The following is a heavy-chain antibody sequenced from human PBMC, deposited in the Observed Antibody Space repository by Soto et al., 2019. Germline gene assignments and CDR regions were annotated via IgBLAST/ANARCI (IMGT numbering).Heavy chain of an antibody. CDR1: GFSLSTSGVG. Sequence: QITLKESGPTLVKPTQTLTLTCTFSGFSLSTSGVGVGWIRQPPGKALEWLALIYWNDDKRYSPSLKSRLTIPKDTSKNQVVLTMTNMDPVDTATYYCAHRTSFNWFDPWGQGTLVTVSS. CDR3: AHRTSFNWFDP. J-gene: IGHJ5*02. V-gene: IGHV2-5*01. CDR2: IYWNDDK.